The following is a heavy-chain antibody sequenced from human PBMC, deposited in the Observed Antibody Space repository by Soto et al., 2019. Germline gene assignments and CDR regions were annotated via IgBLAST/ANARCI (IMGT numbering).Heavy chain of an antibody. V-gene: IGHV3-23*01. CDR2: LSGGGDAA. J-gene: IGHJ4*02. CDR3: AKDGGLGMLDY. Sequence: GGSLRLSCAASEFTFSSYAMNWVRQAPGKGLEWVSALSGGGDAAHYADSVRGRFTISRDNSKNTLYLQVNSLSAEDTAVYYCAKDGGLGMLDYWGQGTLVTVSS. D-gene: IGHD3-9*01. CDR1: EFTFSSYA.